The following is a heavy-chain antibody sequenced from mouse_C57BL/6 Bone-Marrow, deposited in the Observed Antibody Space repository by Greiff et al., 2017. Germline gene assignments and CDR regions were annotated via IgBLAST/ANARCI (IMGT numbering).Heavy chain of an antibody. D-gene: IGHD2-5*01. CDR3: ARYYSNYGGIFFYYAMDY. CDR1: GFSLSTSGMG. CDR2: IYWDDDK. V-gene: IGHV8-12*01. J-gene: IGHJ4*01. Sequence: KQSGPGILQSSQTLSLTCSFSGFSLSTSGMGVSWIRQPSGKGLEWLAHIYWDDDKRYNPSLKSRLTISKDTSRNQVFLKITSVDTADTATYYCARYYSNYGGIFFYYAMDYWGQGTSVTVSA.